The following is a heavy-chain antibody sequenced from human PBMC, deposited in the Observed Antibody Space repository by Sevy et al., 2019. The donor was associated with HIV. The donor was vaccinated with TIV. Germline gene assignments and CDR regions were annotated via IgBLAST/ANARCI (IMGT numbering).Heavy chain of an antibody. J-gene: IGHJ4*02. V-gene: IGHV3-23*01. CDR3: AKWSYRYSRSWYGFDY. Sequence: GGSLRLSCAAAGFTFSGYAMSWVRQGPGKGLEWISGMTGNGGSTYYADSLKGRFTISRDNSKNTLYLQMKSTRAEDTDVYYCAKWSYRYSRSWYGFDYWGQGALVTVSS. CDR1: GFTFSGYA. CDR2: MTGNGGST. D-gene: IGHD6-13*01.